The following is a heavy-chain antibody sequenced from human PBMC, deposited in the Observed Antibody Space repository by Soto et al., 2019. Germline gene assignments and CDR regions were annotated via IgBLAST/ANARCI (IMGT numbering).Heavy chain of an antibody. CDR2: ISGSSTYI. J-gene: IGHJ4*02. CDR1: GFTFSTYT. D-gene: IGHD5-12*01. V-gene: IGHV3-21*01. CDR3: ARGYSGYASSHDF. Sequence: PGGSLRLSCAVFGFTFSTYTMNWVRQAPGKGLEWVSSISGSSTYIYYADSVKGRFTISRDNAKNSLYLQMNSLRAEDTAVYYCARGYSGYASSHDFWGQGALVTVSS.